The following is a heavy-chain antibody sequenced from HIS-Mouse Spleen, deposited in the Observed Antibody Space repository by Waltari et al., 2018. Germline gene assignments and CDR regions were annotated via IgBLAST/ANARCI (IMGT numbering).Heavy chain of an antibody. CDR2: IDWDDDK. CDR3: ARIQAGKLELPFDY. Sequence: QVTLRESGPALVKPTQTLTLTCTFSGFSLSTSGMCVSWIRQPPGKALEWLARIDWDDDKYYSTSLKTRLTISKDTSKNQVVLTMTNMDPMDTATYYCARIQAGKLELPFDYWGQGTLVTVSS. CDR1: GFSLSTSGMC. D-gene: IGHD1-7*01. V-gene: IGHV2-70*15. J-gene: IGHJ4*02.